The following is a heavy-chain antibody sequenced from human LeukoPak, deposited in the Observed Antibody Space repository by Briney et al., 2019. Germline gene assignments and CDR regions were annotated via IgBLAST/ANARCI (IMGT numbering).Heavy chain of an antibody. CDR2: IWYDGSNK. J-gene: IGHJ4*02. CDR3: ARGLKIACDY. V-gene: IGHV3-33*01. CDR1: GFTFSSYG. Sequence: PGRSLRLSCAASGFTFSSYGMHWVRQAPGKGLEWVAVIWYDGSNKYYADSVRGRFTISRDNSKNTLYLQMNSLRAEDTAVYYCARGLKIACDYWGQGTLVTVSS.